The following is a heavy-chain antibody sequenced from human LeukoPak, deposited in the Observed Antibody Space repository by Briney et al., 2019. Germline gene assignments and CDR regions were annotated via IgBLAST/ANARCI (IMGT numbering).Heavy chain of an antibody. CDR1: GFTFSSYA. CDR3: AREGREGYGGNSGGYFDY. CDR2: ISYDGSNK. V-gene: IGHV3-30*04. J-gene: IGHJ4*02. Sequence: GGSLRFSCAASGFTFSSYAMHWVRPAPGKGLEGVAVISYDGSNKYYADSVKGRFTISRDNSKNTLYLQMNSLRAEDTAVYYCAREGREGYGGNSGGYFDYWGQGTLVTVSS. D-gene: IGHD4-23*01.